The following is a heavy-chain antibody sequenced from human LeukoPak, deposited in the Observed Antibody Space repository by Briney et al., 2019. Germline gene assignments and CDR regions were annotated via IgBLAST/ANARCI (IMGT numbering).Heavy chain of an antibody. CDR2: ISGSGGST. Sequence: GGSLRLSCAASGFTFSSYAMSWVRQAPGKGLEWVSAISGSGGSTYYADSVKGRFTISRDNSKNTLYLQMNSLRAEDTAVYYCARDPVLRFLEWLTDPYYFDYWGQGTLVTVSS. CDR1: GFTFSSYA. CDR3: ARDPVLRFLEWLTDPYYFDY. J-gene: IGHJ4*02. V-gene: IGHV3-23*01. D-gene: IGHD3-3*01.